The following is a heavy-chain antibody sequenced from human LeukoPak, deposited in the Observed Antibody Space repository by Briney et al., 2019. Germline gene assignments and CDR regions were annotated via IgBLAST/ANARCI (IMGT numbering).Heavy chain of an antibody. D-gene: IGHD5-18*01. V-gene: IGHV1-18*01. CDR2: ITAGNGNT. CDR3: ARDSARGYSYGYNAFDI. Sequence: ASVKVSCKASGYNFRNYGIGWVRQAPRQGLEWMGCITAGNGNTNYAQKVQGRVTMTTDTSTSTAYMELRSLRSDDTAVYFCARDSARGYSYGYNAFDIWGQGTMVTVSS. CDR1: GYNFRNYG. J-gene: IGHJ3*02.